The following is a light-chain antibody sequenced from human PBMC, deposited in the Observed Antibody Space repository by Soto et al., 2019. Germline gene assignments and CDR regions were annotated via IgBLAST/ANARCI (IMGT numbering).Light chain of an antibody. J-gene: IGKJ3*01. V-gene: IGKV1-27*01. CDR1: QGISNY. CDR3: QKYDSAPFT. CDR2: AAS. Sequence: DIQMTQSPSSLSASVGDRVTITCRASQGISNYLAWYQQKPGKVPQVLMYAASTLHSGVPSRFSGSGSGTDFTLTISGLQPEYVANYYCQKYDSAPFTFGPGTKVELK.